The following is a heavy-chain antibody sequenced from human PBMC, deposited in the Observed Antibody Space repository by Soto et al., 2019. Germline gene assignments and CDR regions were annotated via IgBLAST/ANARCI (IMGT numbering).Heavy chain of an antibody. D-gene: IGHD6-25*01. CDR2: IYCNDDK. Sequence: GPTLVKPTQTLTLTCTCPGFSRRTSGVGVGWIRQPPGKAPEWLALIYCNDDKRYSPSLKSRLNITKDTSKNQVVLTMTDMDPVDTGTYYFAQILGSRGSFDFPDKGSLVTVS. CDR1: GFSRRTSGVG. J-gene: IGHJ4*02. CDR3: AQILGSRGSFDF. V-gene: IGHV2-5*01.